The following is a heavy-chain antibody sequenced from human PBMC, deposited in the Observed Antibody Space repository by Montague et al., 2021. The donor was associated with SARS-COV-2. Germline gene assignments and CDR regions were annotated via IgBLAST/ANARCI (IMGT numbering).Heavy chain of an antibody. CDR3: ARFAYRLLFIASYYGIDV. V-gene: IGHV4-34*05. Sequence: SETLSLTCAVSGGSFSGYYWCWVRQPQGQGKGLNGVISHCCSTNNYPNPTSRSHITIDTSKNQISLKLSLVTAADTAAYYCARFAYRLLFIASYYGIDVWGQGTTVTVSS. CDR2: ISHCCST. D-gene: IGHD2-2*01. J-gene: IGHJ6*02. CDR1: GGSFSGYY.